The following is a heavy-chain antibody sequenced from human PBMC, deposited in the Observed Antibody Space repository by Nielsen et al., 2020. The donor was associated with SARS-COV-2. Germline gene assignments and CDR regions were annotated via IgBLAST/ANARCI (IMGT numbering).Heavy chain of an antibody. CDR1: GGTFSSYA. D-gene: IGHD3-22*01. CDR2: ISAYNGNT. J-gene: IGHJ5*02. Sequence: ASVKVSCKASGGTFSSYAISWVRQAPGQGLEWMGWISAYNGNTNYAQKLQGRVTMTTDTSTSTAYMELRSLRSDDTAVYYCARVGNYYDSLDPWGQGTLVTVSS. V-gene: IGHV1-18*01. CDR3: ARVGNYYDSLDP.